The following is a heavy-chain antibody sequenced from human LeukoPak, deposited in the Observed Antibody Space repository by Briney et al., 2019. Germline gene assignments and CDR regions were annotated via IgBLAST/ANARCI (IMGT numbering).Heavy chain of an antibody. J-gene: IGHJ3*02. D-gene: IGHD2-2*01. Sequence: SETLSLTCTVSGGSISSYYWSWIRQPAGKGLEWIGRIYPTGSTNYNPSLKSRVTMSVDTSKNQYSLKLSSVTAADAAVYYCARDNTPGTSCYLCAFDIWGRGTMVTVSS. CDR2: IYPTGST. CDR3: ARDNTPGTSCYLCAFDI. V-gene: IGHV4-4*07. CDR1: GGSISSYY.